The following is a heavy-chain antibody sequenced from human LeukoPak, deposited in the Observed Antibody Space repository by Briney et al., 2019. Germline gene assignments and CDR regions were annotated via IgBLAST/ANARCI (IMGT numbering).Heavy chain of an antibody. V-gene: IGHV4-59*08. Sequence: SETLSLTCTVSGGSISSYYWSWIRQPPGKGLEWIGYIYYSGSTIYNPSLKSRVTISVDTSKNQFSLKLSSVTAADTAVYYCARGNWGSVTPPFDYWGQGTLVTVSS. CDR2: IYYSGST. CDR1: GGSISSYY. CDR3: ARGNWGSVTPPFDY. J-gene: IGHJ4*02. D-gene: IGHD4-17*01.